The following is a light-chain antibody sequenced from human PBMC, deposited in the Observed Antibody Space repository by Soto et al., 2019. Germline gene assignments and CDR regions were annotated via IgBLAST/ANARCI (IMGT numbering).Light chain of an antibody. J-gene: IGKJ1*01. CDR1: QNVISY. Sequence: DLQMTQSPFSLSASVGDRVTIACRAIQNVISYLNWYQQRPGKAPKLLISETSTLESGVSSKFSGTGYGTDFTLTISSLQPEDFATYYCQQTFSIPRTFGPGTKVEI. CDR3: QQTFSIPRT. V-gene: IGKV1-39*01. CDR2: ETS.